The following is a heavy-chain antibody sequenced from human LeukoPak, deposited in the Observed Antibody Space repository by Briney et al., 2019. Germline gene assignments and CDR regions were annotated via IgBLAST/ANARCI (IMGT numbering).Heavy chain of an antibody. CDR3: ARDAISYTGGWFDP. CDR1: GFTFSSYG. V-gene: IGHV3-33*01. D-gene: IGHD2-2*02. CDR2: IWYDGSNK. Sequence: PGGSLRLSCAASGFTFSSYGMHWVRQAPGKGLEWVAVIWYDGSNKYHADSVKGRFTISRDNSKNTLYLQMNSLRAEDTAVYYCARDAISYTGGWFDPWGQGTLVTVSS. J-gene: IGHJ5*02.